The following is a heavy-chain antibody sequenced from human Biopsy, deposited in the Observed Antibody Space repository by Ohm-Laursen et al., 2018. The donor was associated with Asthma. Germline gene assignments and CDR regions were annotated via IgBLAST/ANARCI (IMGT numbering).Heavy chain of an antibody. V-gene: IGHV1-18*01. CDR2: ISVYNGNT. CDR1: GYTFNSAG. J-gene: IGHJ6*02. D-gene: IGHD3-10*01. Sequence: ASVKVSCKPSGYTFNSAGITWVRQSPGQGLEWMGWISVYNGNTKVAQKLQDRVTMITDTSTSTAYMELRSLRSDDTAVYFCARAVDYSHYYGIDVWGQGTTVTVS. CDR3: ARAVDYSHYYGIDV.